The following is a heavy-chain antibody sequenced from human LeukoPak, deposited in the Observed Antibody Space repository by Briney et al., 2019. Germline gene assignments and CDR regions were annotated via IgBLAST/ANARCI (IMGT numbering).Heavy chain of an antibody. V-gene: IGHV1-69*01. CDR1: GGTFSSYA. D-gene: IGHD2-2*01. CDR3: ARGGGRYCSSTSCYYYGMDV. Sequence: SVKVSCKASGGTFSSYAISWVRQAPGQGLEWMGGIIPIFDTANYAQKFQGRVTITADESTSTAYMELSSLRSEDTAVYYCARGGGRYCSSTSCYYYGMDVWGKGTTVTVSS. CDR2: IIPIFDTA. J-gene: IGHJ6*04.